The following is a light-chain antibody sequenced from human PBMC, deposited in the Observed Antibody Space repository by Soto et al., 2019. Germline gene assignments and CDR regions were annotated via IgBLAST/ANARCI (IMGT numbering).Light chain of an antibody. CDR3: QQYNSYSRT. CDR2: DAS. V-gene: IGKV1-5*01. J-gene: IGKJ1*01. CDR1: QTISSW. Sequence: DIQITQSPSTLSGSVGDRVTITCRASQTISSWLAWYQQKPGKAPKLLIYDASSLESGVPSKFSGSGSGTECTLTISSLQPDDFATYYCQQYNSYSRTFGQGTKVDIK.